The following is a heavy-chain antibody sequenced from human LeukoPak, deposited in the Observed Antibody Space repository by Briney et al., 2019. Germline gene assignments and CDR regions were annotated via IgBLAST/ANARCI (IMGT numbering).Heavy chain of an antibody. CDR3: ARDTLSGVLIGTRMDV. D-gene: IGHD3-3*01. CDR1: GFTFSSYW. V-gene: IGHV3-7*01. CDR2: IKLDGSEN. J-gene: IGHJ6*02. Sequence: PGGSLRLSCAPSGFTFSSYWMSWVRQAPGEGLEWVAVIKLDGSENYWVGSVKGRFPISRDNAKNSLYLQMNTLRAEDTAVYYCARDTLSGVLIGTRMDVWGQGTTVTVSS.